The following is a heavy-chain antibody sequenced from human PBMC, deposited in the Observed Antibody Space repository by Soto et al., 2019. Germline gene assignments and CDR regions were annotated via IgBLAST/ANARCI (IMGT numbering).Heavy chain of an antibody. J-gene: IGHJ1*01. CDR3: AREGEDYRVEDSSGYFQH. CDR1: GFTFSSYA. CDR2: ISYDGSNK. Sequence: QVQLVESGGGVVQPGRSLRLSCAASGFTFSSYAMHWVRQAPGKGLEWVAVISYDGSNKYYADSVKGRFTISRDNSKNTLYLQMNSLRAEDTAVYYCAREGEDYRVEDSSGYFQHWGQGTLVTVSS. D-gene: IGHD3-22*01. V-gene: IGHV3-30-3*01.